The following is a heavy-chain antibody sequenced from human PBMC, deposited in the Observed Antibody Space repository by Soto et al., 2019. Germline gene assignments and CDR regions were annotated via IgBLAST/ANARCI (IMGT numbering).Heavy chain of an antibody. V-gene: IGHV4-39*01. CDR3: ARIDSSGSEPSYYYYGMDV. CDR1: GGSISNSSYY. CDR2: IYYSGST. Sequence: SSETLSLTCTVSGGSISNSSYYWGWIRQPPGKGLEWIGSIYYSGSTYYNPSLKSRVTISVDTSKNQFSLKLSSVTAADTAVYYCARIDSSGSEPSYYYYGMDVWGQGTTVT. J-gene: IGHJ6*02. D-gene: IGHD3-22*01.